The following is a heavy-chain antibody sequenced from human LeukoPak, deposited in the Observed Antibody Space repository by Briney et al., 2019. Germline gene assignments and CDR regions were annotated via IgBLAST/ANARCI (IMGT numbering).Heavy chain of an antibody. Sequence: GGSLRLSCTASGFTFISSGMHWVRQGPGEGLAWVSFIDYDGTDKYYADSVKGRFTISRDNSKYTLYLQMNNLRAEDTAVYYCTNFDHWGQGTLLTVSS. CDR2: IDYDGTDK. CDR1: GFTFISSG. V-gene: IGHV3-30*02. J-gene: IGHJ4*02. CDR3: TNFDH.